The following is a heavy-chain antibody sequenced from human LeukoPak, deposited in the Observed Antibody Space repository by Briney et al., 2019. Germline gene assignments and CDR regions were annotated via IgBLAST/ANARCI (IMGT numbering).Heavy chain of an antibody. V-gene: IGHV4-34*01. CDR2: INHSGGT. D-gene: IGHD5-18*01. Sequence: PSETLSLTCAVYGGSFSGYYWSWIRQPPGKGLEWIGEINHSGGTNYNPSLKSRVTISVDTSKNHFSLKLSSVTAADTAVYYCASRGYSYGYGYWGQGTLVTVSS. J-gene: IGHJ4*02. CDR3: ASRGYSYGYGY. CDR1: GGSFSGYY.